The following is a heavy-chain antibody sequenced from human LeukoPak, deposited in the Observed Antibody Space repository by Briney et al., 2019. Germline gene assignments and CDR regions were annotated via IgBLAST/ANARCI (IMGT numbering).Heavy chain of an antibody. CDR1: GFTFTTYG. CDR3: ARDFGFSPSSGYSFDY. CDR2: IWYDGSNR. J-gene: IGHJ4*02. V-gene: IGHV3-33*01. D-gene: IGHD3-22*01. Sequence: GGSLRLSCAASGFTFTTYGMHWVRQAPGKGLEWVAVIWYDGSNRQYVDSVKGRFTISRDNSKNTLYLQMNSLRADDTAVYYCARDFGFSPSSGYSFDYWGQGTLVTVSS.